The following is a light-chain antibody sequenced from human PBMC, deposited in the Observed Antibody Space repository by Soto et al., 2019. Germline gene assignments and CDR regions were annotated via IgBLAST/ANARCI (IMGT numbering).Light chain of an antibody. CDR3: QQYNCYSRT. Sequence: IVLTQSPATLSLSPGEGATLSCRATLSIGGYVARFQQKPGQAPRLLIYDVSHRAVGIPPRFSGSGSGTDYTLTISSLEPEDFATYYCQQYNCYSRTFGQGTKVEIK. CDR2: DVS. CDR1: LSIGGY. J-gene: IGKJ1*01. V-gene: IGKV3-11*01.